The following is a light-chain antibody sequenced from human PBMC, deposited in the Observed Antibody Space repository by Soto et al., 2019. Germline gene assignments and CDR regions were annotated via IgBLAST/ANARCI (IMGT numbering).Light chain of an antibody. V-gene: IGLV2-14*01. CDR1: SSDVGGYNY. J-gene: IGLJ1*01. Sequence: QSALTQPASVSGSPGQSITISCTGTSSDVGGYNYVSWYQQHPGKAPKLMLYDVSNRPSGVSNRFSGSKTGNTASLTISGLQAEDEAAYDCSSYTSSSSYVFGTGTKVTVL. CDR3: SSYTSSSSYV. CDR2: DVS.